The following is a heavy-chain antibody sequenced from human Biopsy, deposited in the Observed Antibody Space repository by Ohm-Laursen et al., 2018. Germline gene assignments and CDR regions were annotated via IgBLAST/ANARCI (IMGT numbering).Heavy chain of an antibody. Sequence: SETLSLTCTVSGGSLSSYYWSWIRQPAGKGLEWIGRIYSSGSTNYNPSLKSRVTLSMDTSKRQFSLKLSFETAADTAVYYCARWTPEYDSSRYYLDAFDIWGQGTKVTVSS. V-gene: IGHV4-4*07. CDR3: ARWTPEYDSSRYYLDAFDI. CDR2: IYSSGST. D-gene: IGHD3-22*01. J-gene: IGHJ3*02. CDR1: GGSLSSYY.